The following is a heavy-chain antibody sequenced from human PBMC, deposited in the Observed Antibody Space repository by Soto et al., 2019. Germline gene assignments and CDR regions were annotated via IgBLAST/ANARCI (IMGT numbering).Heavy chain of an antibody. Sequence: GGSLRLSCAASGFTVSTNYMSWVRRAPGKWLEWVSVIYSGVSTYYADSVKGRFTISRDDSKNTLYLQMNSLRAEDTAVYYCARDPLEYLGYWGQGXLVTVYS. CDR1: GFTVSTNY. CDR3: ARDPLEYLGY. J-gene: IGHJ4*02. D-gene: IGHD3-3*01. V-gene: IGHV3-53*01. CDR2: IYSGVST.